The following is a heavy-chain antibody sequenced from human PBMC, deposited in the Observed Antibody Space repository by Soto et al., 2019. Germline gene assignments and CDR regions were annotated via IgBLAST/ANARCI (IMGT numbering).Heavy chain of an antibody. V-gene: IGHV1-3*01. CDR3: ARDTLYSSSSHYYYYMDV. CDR2: INAGNGNT. Sequence: QVQLVQSGAEVKKPGASVKVSCKASGYTFTSYAMHWVRQAPGQRLEWMGWINAGNGNTKYSQKFQGRVTITRDTSASTAYMELSSLRSEDTAVYYSARDTLYSSSSHYYYYMDVWGKGTTVTVSS. CDR1: GYTFTSYA. J-gene: IGHJ6*03. D-gene: IGHD6-6*01.